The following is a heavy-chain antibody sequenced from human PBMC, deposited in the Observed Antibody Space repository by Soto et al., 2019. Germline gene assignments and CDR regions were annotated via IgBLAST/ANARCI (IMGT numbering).Heavy chain of an antibody. J-gene: IGHJ5*02. D-gene: IGHD3-10*01. Sequence: QVQLQESGPRLVKASETLSLTCTVSGTSMTGHFWSWMRQPPGKGLEWIGYGYYSGSNLYNPSLKSRVTISLDTSKNHFSLRLSSVTSADTAVYYCARGVYLSLVRTGWFDPWGQGTLVTVSS. CDR1: GTSMTGHF. CDR3: ARGVYLSLVRTGWFDP. CDR2: GYYSGSN. V-gene: IGHV4-59*11.